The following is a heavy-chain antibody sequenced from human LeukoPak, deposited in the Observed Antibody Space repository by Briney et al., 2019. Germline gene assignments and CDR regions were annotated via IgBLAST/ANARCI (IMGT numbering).Heavy chain of an antibody. CDR1: GGSFSGYY. J-gene: IGHJ4*02. CDR2: INHSGST. CDR3: ARGRRTRGYSYGYLVYFDY. Sequence: HSETLSLTCAVYGGSFSGYYWSWIRQPPGKGLEWIGEINHSGSTNYNPSLKSRVTISVDTSKNQFSLKLSSVTAADTAVYYCARGRRTRGYSYGYLVYFDYWGQGTLVTVSS. V-gene: IGHV4-34*01. D-gene: IGHD5-18*01.